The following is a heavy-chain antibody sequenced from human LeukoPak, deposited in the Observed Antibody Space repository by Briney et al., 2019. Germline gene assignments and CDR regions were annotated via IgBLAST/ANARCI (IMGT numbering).Heavy chain of an antibody. D-gene: IGHD3-3*01. V-gene: IGHV4-34*01. CDR2: INHSGST. J-gene: IGHJ6*03. CDR3: ARKLRIYYYYMDV. Sequence: PSETLSLTCAVYGGSFSDYYWSWIRQPPGKGLEWIGEINHSGSTNYNPSLKSRVTISVDTSKSQFSLKLSSVTAADTAVYYCARKLRIYYYYMDVWGKGTTVTVSS. CDR1: GGSFSDYY.